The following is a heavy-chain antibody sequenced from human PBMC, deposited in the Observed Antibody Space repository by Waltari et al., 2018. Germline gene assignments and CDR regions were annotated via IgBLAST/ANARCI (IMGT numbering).Heavy chain of an antibody. CDR3: ATPFYNWDDPLHS. J-gene: IGHJ4*02. Sequence: EVQLLDSGGALVQPGVSLSLSFPAPGTPFYTNAINWVRLAPGTGLEWVSASTVGDDTYYADSVKGRFTISRDTSKDTVHLQMNGLRVEDTAVYYCATPFYNWDDPLHSWGQGTLVTVSS. V-gene: IGHV3-23*01. CDR2: STVGDDT. CDR1: GTPFYTNA. D-gene: IGHD1-20*01.